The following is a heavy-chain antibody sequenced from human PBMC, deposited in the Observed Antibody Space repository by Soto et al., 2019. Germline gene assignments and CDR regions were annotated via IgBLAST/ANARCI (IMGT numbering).Heavy chain of an antibody. CDR3: ARVKYYDSGTLDY. CDR1: GGSISSGGYY. J-gene: IGHJ4*02. CDR2: TYYSGST. D-gene: IGHD3-22*01. Sequence: SETLSLTCTVSGGSISSGGYYWSWIRQHPGKGLEWIGYTYYSGSTYYNPSLKSRVTISVDTSKNQFSLKLSSVTAADTAVYYCARVKYYDSGTLDYWGQGTLVTVSS. V-gene: IGHV4-31*03.